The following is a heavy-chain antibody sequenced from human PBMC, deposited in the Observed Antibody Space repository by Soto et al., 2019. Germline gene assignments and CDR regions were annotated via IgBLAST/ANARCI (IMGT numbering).Heavy chain of an antibody. CDR2: IYSDGST. V-gene: IGHV3-66*01. Sequence: GGSLRLSCAASGFTVNSNYMSWVRQAPGKGLEWVSVIYSDGSTYYADSVKGRFIISRDNSKNTLYLQMNSLRADDTAAYYCARDNYDYVWGSLYGMDVWGQGNPGHRL. CDR1: GFTVNSNY. J-gene: IGHJ6*02. D-gene: IGHD3-16*01. CDR3: ARDNYDYVWGSLYGMDV.